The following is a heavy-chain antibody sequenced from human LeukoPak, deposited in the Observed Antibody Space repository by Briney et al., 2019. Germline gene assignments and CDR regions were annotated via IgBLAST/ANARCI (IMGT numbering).Heavy chain of an antibody. Sequence: ASVKVSCKVSEYSLSEFSTHWVRQAPGQGLEWMGGFDPGDDETIYAQKFQGRVTMTEDTSTDTAYLELSSLRSEDTAVYFCATEKDLLLDSWGQGTPVTVSS. D-gene: IGHD1-26*01. CDR2: FDPGDDET. V-gene: IGHV1-24*01. CDR3: ATEKDLLLDS. CDR1: EYSLSEFS. J-gene: IGHJ5*01.